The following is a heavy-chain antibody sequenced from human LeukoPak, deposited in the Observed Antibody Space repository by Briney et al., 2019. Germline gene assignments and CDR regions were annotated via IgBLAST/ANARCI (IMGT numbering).Heavy chain of an antibody. D-gene: IGHD5-24*01. V-gene: IGHV4-59*01. J-gene: IGHJ4*02. CDR3: ARGPSSWGYNQDFDY. CDR1: GGSISSYY. Sequence: PSETLSLTCTVSGGSISSYYWSWSRQPPGKGLEWIGYIYYSGSTNYNPSLKSRVTISVDTSKNQFSLKLSSVTAADTAVYYCARGPSSWGYNQDFDYWGQGTLVTVSS. CDR2: IYYSGST.